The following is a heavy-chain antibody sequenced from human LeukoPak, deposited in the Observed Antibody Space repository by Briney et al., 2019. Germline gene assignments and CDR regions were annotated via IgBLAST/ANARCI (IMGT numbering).Heavy chain of an antibody. V-gene: IGHV4-34*01. CDR3: AISTTFYGSGSADVAFDI. CDR2: INHSGST. D-gene: IGHD3-10*01. Sequence: PSETLSLTCAVYGGSFSGYYWSWIRQPPGKGLEWIGEINHSGSTNYNPSLKSRVTISVDTSKNQFSLKLSSVTAADTAVYYCAISTTFYGSGSADVAFDIWGQGTMVTVSS. J-gene: IGHJ3*02. CDR1: GGSFSGYY.